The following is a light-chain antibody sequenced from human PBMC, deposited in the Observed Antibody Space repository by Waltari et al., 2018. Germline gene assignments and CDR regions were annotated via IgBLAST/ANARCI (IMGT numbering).Light chain of an antibody. Sequence: DIQMTQSPSSLSASVGDRVTITCQASQDISNSLNWYHQKPGKAPKRLIYDASDLETGVPSRFSGSGSGTDFTFTISSLQPEDIATYYCQQYQNLPYTFGQGTKLEI. J-gene: IGKJ2*01. V-gene: IGKV1-33*01. CDR3: QQYQNLPYT. CDR1: QDISNS. CDR2: DAS.